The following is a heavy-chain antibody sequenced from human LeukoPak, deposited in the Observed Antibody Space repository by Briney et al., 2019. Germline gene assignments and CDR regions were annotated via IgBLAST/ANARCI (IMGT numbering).Heavy chain of an antibody. D-gene: IGHD2/OR15-2a*01. J-gene: IGHJ3*02. CDR2: GYYSGST. CDR1: GGSLSSSAYY. Sequence: SETLSLACTVSGGSLSSSAYYWGWIRQPPGRGLEWIGSGYYSGSTYYNPSFKSRVTISVDTSKNQFSLKLNYVTAADTAVYYCARMESSNTFDIWGQGTVVTVSS. V-gene: IGHV4-39*07. CDR3: ARMESSNTFDI.